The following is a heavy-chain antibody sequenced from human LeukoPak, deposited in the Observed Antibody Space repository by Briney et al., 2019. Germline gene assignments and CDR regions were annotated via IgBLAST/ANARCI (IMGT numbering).Heavy chain of an antibody. J-gene: IGHJ4*02. CDR1: GYTFTGYY. V-gene: IGHV1-46*01. D-gene: IGHD1-26*01. CDR3: ARDGANKWELRVGFDY. CDR2: INPSGGST. Sequence: ASVKVSCKASGYTFTGYYMHWVRQAPGQGLEWMGIINPSGGSTSYAQKFQGRVTMTRDTSTSTVYMELSSLRSEDTAVYYCARDGANKWELRVGFDYWGQGTLVTVSS.